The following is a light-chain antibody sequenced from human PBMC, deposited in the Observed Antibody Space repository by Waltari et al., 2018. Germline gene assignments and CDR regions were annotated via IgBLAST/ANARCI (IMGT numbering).Light chain of an antibody. CDR3: QHYNNSPPYS. V-gene: IGKV3-15*01. Sequence: EIELTQSPATLSASPGERVTLSCKASQGISNNLVWYQHKPGQSPRLLIYGAPARATGVPERFSGSGYRTEFTLTISSLQSEDFAVYYCQHYNNSPPYSFGQGTKLDIK. J-gene: IGKJ2*03. CDR2: GAP. CDR1: QGISNN.